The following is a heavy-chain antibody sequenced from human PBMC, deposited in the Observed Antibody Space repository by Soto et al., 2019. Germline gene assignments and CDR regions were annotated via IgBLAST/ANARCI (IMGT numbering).Heavy chain of an antibody. CDR2: IYYSGST. V-gene: IGHV4-31*03. J-gene: IGHJ5*02. CDR3: ARDWTLVRGVPS. D-gene: IGHD3-10*01. Sequence: QVQLQESGPGLVKPSQTLSLTCTVSGGSISSGCSYWSWIRRHPGKGLECVGYIYYSGSTYYNPSLKSRVNVSVDSYNNQSSMKLSSVTAADTAVYYCARDWTLVRGVPSWGQGTLVTDSS. CDR1: GGSISSGCSY.